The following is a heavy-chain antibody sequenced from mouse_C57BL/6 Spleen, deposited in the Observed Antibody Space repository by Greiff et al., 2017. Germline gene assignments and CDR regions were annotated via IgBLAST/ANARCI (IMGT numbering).Heavy chain of an antibody. D-gene: IGHD2-4*01. Sequence: QVQLQQPGAELVKPGASVKLSCKASGYTFTSYWMQWVKQRPGQGLEWIGEIDPSDSYTNYNQKFKGKATLTVDTSSSTAYMQLSSLTSEDSAVYYCAGAQYDYDEGDYYAMDYWGQGTSVTVSS. CDR2: IDPSDSYT. J-gene: IGHJ4*01. CDR3: AGAQYDYDEGDYYAMDY. CDR1: GYTFTSYW. V-gene: IGHV1-50*01.